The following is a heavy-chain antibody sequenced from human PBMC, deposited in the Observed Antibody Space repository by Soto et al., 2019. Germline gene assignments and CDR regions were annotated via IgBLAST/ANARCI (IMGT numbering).Heavy chain of an antibody. Sequence: PSETLSLTCTVSGGSISSYYWSWIRQPPGKGLEWIGYIYYSGSTNYNPSLKSRVTISVDTSKNQFSLKLSSVTAADTAVYYCAREGYSSSQNYFDYWGQGTLVTVSS. D-gene: IGHD6-6*01. CDR2: IYYSGST. CDR1: GGSISSYY. V-gene: IGHV4-59*01. CDR3: AREGYSSSQNYFDY. J-gene: IGHJ4*02.